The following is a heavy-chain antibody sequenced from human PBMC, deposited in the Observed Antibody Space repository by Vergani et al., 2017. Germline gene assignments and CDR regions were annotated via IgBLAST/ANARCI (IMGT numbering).Heavy chain of an antibody. V-gene: IGHV3-23*01. CDR1: GFTFSSYA. D-gene: IGHD3-3*01. CDR2: ISGSCGST. J-gene: IGHJ4*02. Sequence: EVQLLESGGGLVQPGGSLRLSCAASGFTFSSYAMSWVRQAPGKGLEWVSAISGSCGSTYYADSVKGRFTISRDNSKNTLYLQMKSMRAEDTAVYYCAKGRAYYDFWSGYYYFDYWGQGTLVTVSS. CDR3: AKGRAYYDFWSGYYYFDY.